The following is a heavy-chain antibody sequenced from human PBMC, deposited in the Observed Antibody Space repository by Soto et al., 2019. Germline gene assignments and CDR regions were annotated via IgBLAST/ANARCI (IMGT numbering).Heavy chain of an antibody. Sequence: QVQLVQSGAEVKKPGCSVRVSCKVSGGSFRNYGITWVRQSPGQGLEWMGGIMPVFGTAVYAQKFQGRVTISADELTTTASLELRSLSSDDTAVYFCARARDYDPLTALEYALDVWGQGTTVTV. D-gene: IGHD3-9*01. J-gene: IGHJ6*02. V-gene: IGHV1-69*01. CDR3: ARARDYDPLTALEYALDV. CDR2: IMPVFGTA. CDR1: GGSFRNYG.